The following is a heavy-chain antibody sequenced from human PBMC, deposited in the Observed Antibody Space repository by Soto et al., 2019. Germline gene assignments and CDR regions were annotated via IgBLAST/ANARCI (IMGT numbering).Heavy chain of an antibody. CDR3: ARSPGTKRYSFDY. V-gene: IGHV3-33*01. J-gene: IGHJ4*01. D-gene: IGHD1-1*01. CDR2: MWYDGSHI. CDR1: GFTFSNYD. Sequence: PAGSLRLSCAASGFTFSNYDMHWVRQAPGKGLGWVAVMWYDGSHIYYADSVKGRFTISRDNSKNTLDLQMNSLRADDTAVYFCARSPGTKRYSFDYWGHGTLVTVSS.